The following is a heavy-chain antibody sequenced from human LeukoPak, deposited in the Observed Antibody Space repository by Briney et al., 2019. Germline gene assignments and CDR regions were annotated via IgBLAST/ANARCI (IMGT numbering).Heavy chain of an antibody. D-gene: IGHD3-3*01. CDR2: IYYSGST. CDR3: ARARAIFGVVIIPPYMDV. CDR1: GGSISSYY. J-gene: IGHJ6*03. Sequence: SSXXLSLTCTVSGGSISSYYWSWIRQPPGKGLEWIGYIYYSGSTNYNPSLKSRVTISVETSKNQFSLKLSSVTAADTAVYYCARARAIFGVVIIPPYMDVWGKGTTVTVSS. V-gene: IGHV4-59*01.